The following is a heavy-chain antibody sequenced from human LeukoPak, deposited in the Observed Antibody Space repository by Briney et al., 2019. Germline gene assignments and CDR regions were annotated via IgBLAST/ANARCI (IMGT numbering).Heavy chain of an antibody. CDR1: GITLSNYG. V-gene: IGHV3-23*01. D-gene: IGHD3-10*01. Sequence: GGSLRLSCAVSGITLSNYGMSWVRRAPGKGLEWVAGISGSGGRTNYADSVKGRFTISRDSPKNTLYLQMNSLRAEDTAVYFCAKRGVVIRVVLVGFHKEAYYFDSWGQGALVTVSS. CDR2: ISGSGGRT. CDR3: AKRGVVIRVVLVGFHKEAYYFDS. J-gene: IGHJ4*02.